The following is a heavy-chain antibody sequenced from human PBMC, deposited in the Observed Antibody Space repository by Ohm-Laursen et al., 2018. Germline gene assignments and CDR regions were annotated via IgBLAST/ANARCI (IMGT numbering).Heavy chain of an antibody. J-gene: IGHJ6*02. CDR2: ITSNGRGV. Sequence: SLRLPCAASGFTFVDYAMHWVRQPPGKGLEWVSGITSNGRGVGYADSVKGRFTISRDNAKNSLSLQMNSLRPEDTALYYCARGGSYGSGVTKGVVYYYGMDVWGQGTTVTVSS. CDR1: GFTFVDYA. CDR3: ARGGSYGSGVTKGVVYYYGMDV. V-gene: IGHV3-9*01. D-gene: IGHD3-16*02.